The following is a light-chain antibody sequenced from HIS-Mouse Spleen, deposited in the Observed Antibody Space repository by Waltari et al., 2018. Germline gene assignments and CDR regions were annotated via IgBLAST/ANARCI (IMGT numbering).Light chain of an antibody. CDR1: SSDVGGYNY. Sequence: QSALTQPRSVSGSPGQSVTISCTGTSSDVGGYNYVPWYQQHPVKAPKLMIYDVSKRPSGVPDRFSGSKSGNTASLTISGLQAEDEADYYCCSYAGSYTYVFGTGTKVTVL. V-gene: IGLV2-11*01. CDR3: CSYAGSYTYV. J-gene: IGLJ1*01. CDR2: DVS.